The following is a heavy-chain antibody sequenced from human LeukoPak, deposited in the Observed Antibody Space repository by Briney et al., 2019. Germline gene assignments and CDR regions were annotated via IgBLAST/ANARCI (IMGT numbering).Heavy chain of an antibody. CDR2: ISGSGGST. D-gene: IGHD6-13*01. Sequence: PGGSLRLSCAASGFTFSDYAMTWVRQAPGKGLEWVSAISGSGGSTYYADSVKGRFTISRDNSKNTLYLQMNSLRAEDTAVYYCARRAAAAHMNWFDPWGQGTLVTVSS. CDR3: ARRAAAAHMNWFDP. CDR1: GFTFSDYA. J-gene: IGHJ5*02. V-gene: IGHV3-23*01.